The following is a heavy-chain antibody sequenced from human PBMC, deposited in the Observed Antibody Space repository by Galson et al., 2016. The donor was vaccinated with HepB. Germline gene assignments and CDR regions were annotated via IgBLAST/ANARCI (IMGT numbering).Heavy chain of an antibody. V-gene: IGHV3-21*01. CDR1: GFIFSSYD. CDR2: ISSRSTDR. D-gene: IGHD3-10*01. Sequence: SLRLSCAASGFIFSSYDMNWVRQAPGKGLEWVSSISSRSTDRYTADSVKGRFTISRDNAKKSLYLQMNSLRAEDTAVYYCARVIVVRGYYNYYYGMDVWGRGTTVTVSS. J-gene: IGHJ6*02. CDR3: ARVIVVRGYYNYYYGMDV.